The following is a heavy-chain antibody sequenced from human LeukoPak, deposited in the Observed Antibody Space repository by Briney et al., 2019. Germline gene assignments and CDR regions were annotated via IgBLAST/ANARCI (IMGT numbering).Heavy chain of an antibody. V-gene: IGHV3-66*02. CDR1: GFIVNSYA. J-gene: IGHJ5*02. Sequence: GGSLRLSCAASGFIVNSYAMSWVRQAPGKGLAWVSLIYSDGVTQYADSVKGRFTISRDNSKNTLYLQMNSLRDEDTSVYFCARDRAEGKTWVEFDPWGQGTLVTVSS. CDR2: IYSDGVT. CDR3: ARDRAEGKTWVEFDP.